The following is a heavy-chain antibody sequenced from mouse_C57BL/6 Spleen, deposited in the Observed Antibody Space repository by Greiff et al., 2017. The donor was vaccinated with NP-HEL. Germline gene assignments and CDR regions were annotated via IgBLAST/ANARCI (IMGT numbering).Heavy chain of an antibody. CDR2: INPSSGYT. CDR1: GYTFTSYW. D-gene: IGHD2-4*01. V-gene: IGHV1-7*01. Sequence: QVQLQQSGAELAKPGASVKLSCKASGYTFTSYWMHWVKQRPGQGLEWIGYINPSSGYTKYNQKFKDKATLTADKSSRTAYMQLSSLTYEDSAVYYWASMITTGFDYWGQGTTLTVSS. J-gene: IGHJ2*01. CDR3: ASMITTGFDY.